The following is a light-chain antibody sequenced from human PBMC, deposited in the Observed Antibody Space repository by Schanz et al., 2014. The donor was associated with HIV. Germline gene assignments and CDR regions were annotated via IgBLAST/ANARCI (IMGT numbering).Light chain of an antibody. CDR1: SSDVGAYNY. Sequence: QSALTQPASVSGSPGQSITISCTGTSSDVGAYNYVSWYQHHPGKAPKLMIYDVSNRPSGVSNRFSGSKSGNTASLTISGLQAEDEADYYCCSYAGSYTLKVFGGGTKLTVL. CDR3: CSYAGSYTLKV. CDR2: DVS. J-gene: IGLJ3*02. V-gene: IGLV2-14*03.